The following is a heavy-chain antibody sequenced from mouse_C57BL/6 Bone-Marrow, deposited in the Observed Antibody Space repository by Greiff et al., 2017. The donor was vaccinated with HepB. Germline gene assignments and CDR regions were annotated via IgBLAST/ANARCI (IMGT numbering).Heavy chain of an antibody. CDR1: GYTFTSYW. J-gene: IGHJ4*01. D-gene: IGHD1-1*01. CDR3: ARSRYFYAMDY. CDR2: IHPNSGST. V-gene: IGHV1-64*01. Sequence: QVQLQQPGAELVKPGASVKLSCKASGYTFTSYWMNWVKQRPGQGLEWIGMIHPNSGSTNYNEKFKSKATLTVDKSSSTAYMQRSSLTSEDSAVYDWARSRYFYAMDYWGRGTAVTVS.